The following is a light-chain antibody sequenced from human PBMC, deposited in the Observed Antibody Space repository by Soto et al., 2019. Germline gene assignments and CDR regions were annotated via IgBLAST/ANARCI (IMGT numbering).Light chain of an antibody. CDR1: QSVSSN. CDR3: QQYGSSPRT. CDR2: DAS. V-gene: IGKV3-20*01. Sequence: NVISQSPSTLSVSPGERATLSCRASQSVSSNLAWYQQNPGQAPNLLIFDASKRATGIPDRFSGSGSGTDFTLTISRLEPEDFAVYYCQQYGSSPRTFGQGTKVDIK. J-gene: IGKJ1*01.